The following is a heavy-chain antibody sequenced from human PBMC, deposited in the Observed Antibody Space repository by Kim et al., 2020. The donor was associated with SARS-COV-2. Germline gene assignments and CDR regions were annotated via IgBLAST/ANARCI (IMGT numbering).Heavy chain of an antibody. CDR2: IYYSGST. D-gene: IGHD3-22*01. CDR1: GGSVSSGSYY. Sequence: SETLSLTCTVSGGSVSSGSYYWSWIRQPPGKGLEWIGYIYYSGSTNYNPSLKSRVTISVDTSKNQFSLKLSSVTAADTAVYYCASTKLHYYDSSGFDYWGQGTLVTVSS. CDR3: ASTKLHYYDSSGFDY. J-gene: IGHJ4*02. V-gene: IGHV4-61*01.